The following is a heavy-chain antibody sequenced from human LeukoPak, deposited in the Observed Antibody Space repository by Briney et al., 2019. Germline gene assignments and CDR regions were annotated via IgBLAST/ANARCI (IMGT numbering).Heavy chain of an antibody. CDR1: GGSISSYY. D-gene: IGHD3-10*01. CDR3: ARGRSYYGSGSYSY. J-gene: IGHJ4*02. Sequence: PSETLSLTCTVSGGSISSYYWSWIRQPPGKGLEWIGYIYYSGSTNYNPSLKSRVTISVDTSKNQFSLKLSSVAAADTAVYYCARGRSYYGSGSYSYWGQGTLVTVS. V-gene: IGHV4-59*08. CDR2: IYYSGST.